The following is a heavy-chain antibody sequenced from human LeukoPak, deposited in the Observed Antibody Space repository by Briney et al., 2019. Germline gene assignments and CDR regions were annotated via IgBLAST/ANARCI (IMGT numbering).Heavy chain of an antibody. CDR2: ISYEGGKR. V-gene: IGHV3-30*18. J-gene: IGHJ4*02. CDR1: GFTFSSYG. Sequence: PGRPLRLSCAASGFTFSSYGIHWVPQAPGKGLEWVAVISYEGGKRYYADPVKGRFTISRDNTNNTLYLQMNNLRAEDTAVYYCAKSGSGYYYGSGSYLVDFWGQGTLVTV. D-gene: IGHD3-10*01. CDR3: AKSGSGYYYGSGSYLVDF.